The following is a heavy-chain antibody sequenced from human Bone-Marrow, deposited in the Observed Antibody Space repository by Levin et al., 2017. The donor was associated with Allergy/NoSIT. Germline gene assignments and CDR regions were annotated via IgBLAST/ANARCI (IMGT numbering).Heavy chain of an antibody. V-gene: IGHV4-30-4*01. CDR2: IYYSGST. J-gene: IGHJ4*02. D-gene: IGHD3-9*01. CDR1: GGSINSGDSY. Sequence: SPTLSLTCNVSGGSINSGDSYWSWIRQPPGKGLEWIGYIYYSGSTYYNPSLKSRITISIDTSKSQFSLQLRSVTAADTAVYYCARLSLTFYDILTGYYSPIGTFDYWGQGTLVTVSS. CDR3: ARLSLTFYDILTGYYSPIGTFDY.